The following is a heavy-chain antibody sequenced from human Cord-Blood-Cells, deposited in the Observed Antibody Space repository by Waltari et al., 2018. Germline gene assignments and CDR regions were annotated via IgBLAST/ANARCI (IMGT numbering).Heavy chain of an antibody. CDR3: ARGREGSSSWYYFDY. D-gene: IGHD6-13*01. CDR2: IYYSGST. V-gene: IGHV4-59*11. J-gene: IGHJ4*02. Sequence: QVQLQESGPGLVQPSETLSLTCTVPGGSITSHYWSWLRQPPGKGLEWSGYIYYSGSTNYNPSLKSRVTISVDTSKNQFSLKLSSVTAADTAVYYCARGREGSSSWYYFDYWGQGTLVTVSS. CDR1: GGSITSHY.